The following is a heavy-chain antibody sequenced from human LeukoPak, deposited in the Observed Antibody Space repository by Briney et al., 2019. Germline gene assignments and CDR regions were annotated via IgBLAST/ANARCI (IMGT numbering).Heavy chain of an antibody. D-gene: IGHD2-15*01. V-gene: IGHV3-74*01. CDR2: INSDGSST. J-gene: IGHJ5*02. CDR1: GSTFSSYW. CDR3: ARDRGAYCSGGSCYSRNWFDP. Sequence: PGGSLRLSCAASGSTFSSYWMHWVRQAPGKGLVWVSRINSDGSSTSYADSVKGRFTISRDNAKNTLYLQMNSLSAEDTAVYYCARDRGAYCSGGSCYSRNWFDPWGQGTLVTVSS.